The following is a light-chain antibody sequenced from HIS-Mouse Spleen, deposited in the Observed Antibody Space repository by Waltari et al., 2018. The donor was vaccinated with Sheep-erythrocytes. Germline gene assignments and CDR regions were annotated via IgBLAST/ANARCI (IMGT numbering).Light chain of an antibody. CDR3: AAWDDSLNGVV. CDR1: SSDVGAYNY. Sequence: QSALTQPPSASGSPGQSVTISCTGTSSDVGAYNYVSWYQQHPGKAPKLMSYEVSKRPSGVPDRFSGSKSGNTASLTVSGLQAEDEADYYCAAWDDSLNGVVFGGGTKLTVL. CDR2: EVS. V-gene: IGLV2-8*01. J-gene: IGLJ2*01.